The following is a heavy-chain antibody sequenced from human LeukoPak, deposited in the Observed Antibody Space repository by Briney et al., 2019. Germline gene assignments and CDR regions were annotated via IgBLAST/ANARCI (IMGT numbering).Heavy chain of an antibody. CDR3: ARSSFVVVGGGYYFDY. V-gene: IGHV4-38-2*02. J-gene: IGHJ4*02. D-gene: IGHD2-21*01. CDR2: IYHSGST. Sequence: SETLSLSCTVSGYSISSGYYWGWIRQPPGKGLEWIGSIYHSGSTYYNPSLKSRVTISVDTSKNQFSLKLSSVTAADTAVYYCARSSFVVVGGGYYFDYWGRGTLVTVSS. CDR1: GYSISSGYY.